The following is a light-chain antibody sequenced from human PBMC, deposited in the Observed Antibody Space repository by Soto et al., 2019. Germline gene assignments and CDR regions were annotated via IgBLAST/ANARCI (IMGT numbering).Light chain of an antibody. Sequence: QPVLTQPPSASGTPGQRVTISCSGSSSNIASNTVNWYQQLPGTAPKLLIYNNNQRPSVVPDRFSGSKSGTSASLAISGLQSEDEADYYCAAWDDSLNGPVFGGGTQLTVL. CDR2: NNN. V-gene: IGLV1-44*01. CDR3: AAWDDSLNGPV. CDR1: SSNIASNT. J-gene: IGLJ2*01.